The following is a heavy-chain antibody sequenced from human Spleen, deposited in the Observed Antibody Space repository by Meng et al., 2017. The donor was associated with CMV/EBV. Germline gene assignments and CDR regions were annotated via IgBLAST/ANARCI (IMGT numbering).Heavy chain of an antibody. J-gene: IGHJ4*02. CDR2: ISHSGNSI. D-gene: IGHD5-18*01. Sequence: GGSLRLSCAASGFTFSSYEMNWVRQAPGKGLEWVSYISHSGNSIYYADSVKGRFTVSRYNAKNSLYLQMKSLRADDTAVYYGARGDSYGQLLADYWGQGTLVTVSS. CDR1: GFTFSSYE. V-gene: IGHV3-48*03. CDR3: ARGDSYGQLLADY.